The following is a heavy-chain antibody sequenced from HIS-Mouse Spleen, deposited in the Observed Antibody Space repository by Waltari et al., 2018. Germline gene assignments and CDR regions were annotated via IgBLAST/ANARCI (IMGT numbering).Heavy chain of an antibody. CDR2: SSSSGSTI. J-gene: IGHJ4*02. V-gene: IGHV3-11*01. D-gene: IGHD5-18*01. CDR1: GFTFRDYY. Sequence: QVQLVESGGGLFKPGGSLRLSCAASGFTFRDYYMSWVRQAPGKGLGWVSYSSSSGSTIYDADSVKGRFTISRDNAKNSLYLQMNSLRAEDTAVYYCARDSVIQGPFYSYGYYFDYWGQGTLVTVSS. CDR3: ARDSVIQGPFYSYGYYFDY.